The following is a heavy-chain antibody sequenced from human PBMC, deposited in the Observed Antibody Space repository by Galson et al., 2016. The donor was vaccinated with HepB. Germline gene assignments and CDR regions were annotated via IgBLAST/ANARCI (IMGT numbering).Heavy chain of an antibody. V-gene: IGHV1-58*02. CDR1: GFNFGSKA. Sequence: SVKVSCKASGFNFGSKAIHWVRQARGQHLEWIGWIVFGSGNTNFAQDLQERVTFARGISTNTVHMDLGGLTSDDTAVYYCAMDRLGGLDYWGQGTQVTVS. D-gene: IGHD1-26*01. CDR3: AMDRLGGLDY. J-gene: IGHJ4*02. CDR2: IVFGSGNT.